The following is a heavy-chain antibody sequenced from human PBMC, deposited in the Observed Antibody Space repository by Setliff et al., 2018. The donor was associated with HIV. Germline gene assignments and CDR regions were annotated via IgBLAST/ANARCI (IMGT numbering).Heavy chain of an antibody. CDR1: GYTFTSYD. CDR2: MNPNSGNT. D-gene: IGHD3-10*01. J-gene: IGHJ5*02. CDR3: ARGQSPTARGDWFDP. Sequence: VKVSCKASGYTFTSYDINWVRQATGQGLEWMGWMNPNSGNTGYAQKFQGRVTMTRNTSISTVYMELSSLRSEDTAVYYCARGQSPTARGDWFDPWGQGTLVTVSS. V-gene: IGHV1-8*02.